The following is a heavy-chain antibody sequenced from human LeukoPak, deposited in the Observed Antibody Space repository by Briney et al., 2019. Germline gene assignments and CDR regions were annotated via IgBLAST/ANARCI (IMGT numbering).Heavy chain of an antibody. V-gene: IGHV4-39*07. CDR3: AREGNSGSYYNPIDY. D-gene: IGHD1-26*01. CDR1: GGSISSSSYY. CDR2: IYYSGST. Sequence: SETLSLTCTVSGGSISSSSYYWGWIRQPPGKGLEWIGSIYYSGSTYYNPSLKSRVTISVDTSKNQFSLKLSSVTAADTAVYYCAREGNSGSYYNPIDYWGQGTLVTVSS. J-gene: IGHJ4*02.